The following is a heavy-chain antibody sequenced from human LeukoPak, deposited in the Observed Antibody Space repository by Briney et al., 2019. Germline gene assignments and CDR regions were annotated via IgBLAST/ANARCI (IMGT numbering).Heavy chain of an antibody. CDR1: GGSISSSSYY. J-gene: IGHJ3*02. CDR2: LYYSGST. CDR3: ARAGSGYSFDI. D-gene: IGHD3-22*01. Sequence: SETLSLTCTVSGGSISSSSYYWGWIRQPPGKGLEWIGYLYYSGSTDYNPSLKSRVTISVDTSKNQFSLKLSSVTAADTAVYYCARAGSGYSFDIWGQGTMVTVSS. V-gene: IGHV4-61*05.